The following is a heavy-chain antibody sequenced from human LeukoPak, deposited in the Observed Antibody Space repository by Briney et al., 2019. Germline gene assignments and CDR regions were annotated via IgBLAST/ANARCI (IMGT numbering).Heavy chain of an antibody. D-gene: IGHD5-24*01. CDR2: ISYDGSNK. Sequence: GGSLRLSCAASEFTFSSYAIHWVRQAPGKGLEWVAVISYDGSNKYYADSVKGRFTISRDNSKNTLYLQMDGLRVEDTAVYYCAGGRGDGHKYLFDYWGQGTLDTVSS. CDR3: AGGRGDGHKYLFDY. J-gene: IGHJ4*02. CDR1: EFTFSSYA. V-gene: IGHV3-30-3*01.